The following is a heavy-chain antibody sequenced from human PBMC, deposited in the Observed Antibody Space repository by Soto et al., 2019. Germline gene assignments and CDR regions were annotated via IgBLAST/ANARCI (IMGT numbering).Heavy chain of an antibody. Sequence: QVQLQESGPGLVKPSETLSLTCTVSGGSISSYYWSWIRQPPGKGLEWIGYIYYSGSTNYNPSLKRRVPXXVXTXXNQFSLKLSSVTAADTAVYYCAREAYYDSSGYFDYWGQGTLVTVSS. CDR1: GGSISSYY. D-gene: IGHD3-22*01. J-gene: IGHJ4*02. CDR3: AREAYYDSSGYFDY. CDR2: IYYSGST. V-gene: IGHV4-59*01.